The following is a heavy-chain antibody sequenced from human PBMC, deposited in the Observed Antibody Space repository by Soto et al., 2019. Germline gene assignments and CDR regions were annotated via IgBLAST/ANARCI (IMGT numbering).Heavy chain of an antibody. CDR3: ARNSASDFWFDF. Sequence: GRSLRLSCAASGFTFSDYYMSWIRQAPGKGLEWVSCISSGASTLYYADSVKGQFTISRDNSKNTLSLQMNSLRAEDTAVYYCARNSASDFWFDFWGQGTVVTVSS. J-gene: IGHJ4*02. D-gene: IGHD5-12*01. CDR2: ISSGASTL. CDR1: GFTFSDYY. V-gene: IGHV3-11*01.